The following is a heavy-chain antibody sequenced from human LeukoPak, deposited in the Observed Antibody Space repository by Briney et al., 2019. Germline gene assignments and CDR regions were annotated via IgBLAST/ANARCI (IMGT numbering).Heavy chain of an antibody. J-gene: IGHJ4*02. V-gene: IGHV1-8*03. CDR3: AREGGRSIFGVVQYYFDY. D-gene: IGHD3-3*01. Sequence: GASVKVSCRASGYTFTSYGISWVRQATGQGLEWMGWMNPNSGNTGYAQKFQGRVTITRNTSISTAYMELSSLRSEDTAVYYCAREGGRSIFGVVQYYFDYWGQGTLVTVSS. CDR1: GYTFTSYG. CDR2: MNPNSGNT.